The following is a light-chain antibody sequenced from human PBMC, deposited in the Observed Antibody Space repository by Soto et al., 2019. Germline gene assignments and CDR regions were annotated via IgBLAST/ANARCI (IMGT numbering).Light chain of an antibody. CDR1: QSVSSN. V-gene: IGKV3-15*01. J-gene: IGKJ2*01. CDR2: GAS. Sequence: EIVMTQSPATLSASPGERATLSCTASQSVSSNLAWYQQKPGQAPRLLIYGASTRATGSPARFSGSGSGTEFTLTISSLESEDFAVYYCQEYNNWPPMNTFGQGAKLEIK. CDR3: QEYNNWPPMNT.